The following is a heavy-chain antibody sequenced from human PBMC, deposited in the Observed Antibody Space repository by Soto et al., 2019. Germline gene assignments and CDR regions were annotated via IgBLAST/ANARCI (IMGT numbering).Heavy chain of an antibody. CDR2: ISGSGDST. J-gene: IGHJ6*02. CDR3: AKDRDGAAAGPTKFYGMDV. Sequence: EVQLLESGGGLVQPGGSLRLSCAASGFTFSSYAMSWVRQAPGKGLEWVSVISGSGDSTYYADSVRGRFTISRDKSKNTLYLQMTSLRAEDTAVYYCAKDRDGAAAGPTKFYGMDVWGQGTTVTVSS. V-gene: IGHV3-23*01. CDR1: GFTFSSYA. D-gene: IGHD6-13*01.